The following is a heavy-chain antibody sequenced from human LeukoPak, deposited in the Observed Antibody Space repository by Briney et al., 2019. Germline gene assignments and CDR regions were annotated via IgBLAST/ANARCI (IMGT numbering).Heavy chain of an antibody. D-gene: IGHD4-17*01. Sequence: GGSLRLSCAASGFTFSSYWMSWVRQAPGKGLEWVAHIKQDGSEKYYVDSVKGRFTISRDNAKNSLYLQMNSLRAEDTAVYYCARDPAYYGDYDAFDIWGQGTMVTVSS. CDR3: ARDPAYYGDYDAFDI. CDR2: IKQDGSEK. CDR1: GFTFSSYW. V-gene: IGHV3-7*01. J-gene: IGHJ3*02.